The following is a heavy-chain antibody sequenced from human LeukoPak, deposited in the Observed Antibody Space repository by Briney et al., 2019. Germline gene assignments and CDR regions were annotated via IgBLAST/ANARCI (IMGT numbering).Heavy chain of an antibody. V-gene: IGHV1-18*01. CDR2: ISAYNGNT. D-gene: IGHD3-22*01. CDR1: GYTFTSYN. Sequence: ASVKVSCKASGYTFTSYNINWVRQAPGQGLEWMGWISAYNGNTNYAQKLQGRVTMTTDTSTSTAYMELRSLRSDDAAVYYCARDSAHYSDSSGTIDYWGQGTLVTVSS. J-gene: IGHJ4*02. CDR3: ARDSAHYSDSSGTIDY.